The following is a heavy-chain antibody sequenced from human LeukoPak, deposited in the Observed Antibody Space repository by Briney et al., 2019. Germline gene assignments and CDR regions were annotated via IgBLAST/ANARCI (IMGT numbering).Heavy chain of an antibody. D-gene: IGHD2-21*02. CDR3: AKDPLVAVTAMELDY. J-gene: IGHJ4*02. Sequence: GGSLRLSCAASGFTFSSYGMHWVRQAPGKGLEWVAVISYDGSNKYYADSVKGRFTISRDNSKNTLYLQMISLRAEDTAVYYCAKDPLVAVTAMELDYWGQGTLVTVSS. CDR1: GFTFSSYG. V-gene: IGHV3-30*18. CDR2: ISYDGSNK.